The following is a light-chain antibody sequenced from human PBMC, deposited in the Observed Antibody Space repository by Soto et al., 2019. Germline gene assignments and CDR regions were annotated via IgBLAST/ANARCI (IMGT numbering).Light chain of an antibody. CDR2: GAS. Sequence: EIVLTQSPGTLSLSPGERATLSCRASQSVSSSYLAWYQQKPGQAPRLLIYGASTRATGIPARFSGSGSGTEFTLTIISLQSEDFAVYYCQQYNNWWTFGQGTKVDI. J-gene: IGKJ1*01. V-gene: IGKV3-15*01. CDR3: QQYNNWWT. CDR1: QSVSSSY.